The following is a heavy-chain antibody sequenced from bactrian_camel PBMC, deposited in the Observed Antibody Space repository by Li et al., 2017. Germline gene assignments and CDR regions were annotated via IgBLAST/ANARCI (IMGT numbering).Heavy chain of an antibody. Sequence: HVQLVESGGGSVQAGDSLRLSCTASGFSFDDSDMAWYRYHRTPRQCELVSSLSVDGSTKYADSVKGRFTISHDKSKNTAYLQMNDLKPEVTAMYYCAEAPYRDGFSTKCRGQGTQVTVS. CDR2: LSVDGST. V-gene: IGHV3S63*01. J-gene: IGHJ4*01. D-gene: IGHD4*01. CDR1: GFSFDDSD. CDR3: AEAPYRDGFSTKC.